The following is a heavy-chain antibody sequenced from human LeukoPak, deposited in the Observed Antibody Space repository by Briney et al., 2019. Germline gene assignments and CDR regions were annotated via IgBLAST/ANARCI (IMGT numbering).Heavy chain of an antibody. CDR1: GFTFSSYA. V-gene: IGHV3-23*01. CDR3: ARRGESTNYGDYRFDS. CDR2: TSGSGGNT. D-gene: IGHD4-17*01. J-gene: IGHJ4*02. Sequence: GGPLRLSCAASGFTFSSYAMSWVRQAPGKGLEWVSATSGSGGNTYYADSAKGRFTISRDNSKNTLYLQMNSLRAEDTAVYYCARRGESTNYGDYRFDSWGQGTLVTVSS.